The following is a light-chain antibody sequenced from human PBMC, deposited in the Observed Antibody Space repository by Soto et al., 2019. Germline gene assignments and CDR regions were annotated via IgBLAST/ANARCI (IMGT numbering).Light chain of an antibody. CDR1: QSVSRSL. V-gene: IGKV3-20*01. CDR3: QQYGNPPPYS. J-gene: IGKJ2*03. Sequence: IMLTQSPGTLSLSPGERATLSCRASQSVSRSLLAWYQQKPGQAPRLLIYGASTRATGIADRFSGSGSGTDFTLTISRLEPEDFAVYYCQQYGNPPPYSFGQGTKVDIK. CDR2: GAS.